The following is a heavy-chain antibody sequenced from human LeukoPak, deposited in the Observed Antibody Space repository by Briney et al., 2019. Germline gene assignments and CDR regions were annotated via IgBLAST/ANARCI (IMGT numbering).Heavy chain of an antibody. J-gene: IGHJ4*02. CDR3: ARVVRYYYDSSGYSHLAGFFGD. CDR2: IYYSGST. V-gene: IGHV4-39*07. CDR1: GGSISSSSYY. D-gene: IGHD3-22*01. Sequence: KPSETLSLTCTVSGGSISSSSYYWGWIRQPPGKGLEWIGSIYYSGSTYYNPSLKSRVTISVDTSKNQFSLKLSSVTAADTAVYYCARVVRYYYDSSGYSHLAGFFGDWGQGTLVTVSS.